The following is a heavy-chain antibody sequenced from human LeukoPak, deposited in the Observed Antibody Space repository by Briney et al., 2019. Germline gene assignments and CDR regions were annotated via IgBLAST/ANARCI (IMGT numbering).Heavy chain of an antibody. Sequence: GGSLRLSCAASGFTFSNYSLTWVRQAPGKGLEWVSGISGNGGSTSYADSVKGRFTISRDNSKNTLYLQMNSLRAEDTAVYYCARSHMVRGVKTYHFDYWGQGTLVTVSS. CDR2: ISGNGGST. J-gene: IGHJ4*02. CDR1: GFTFSNYS. CDR3: ARSHMVRGVKTYHFDY. D-gene: IGHD3-10*01. V-gene: IGHV3-23*01.